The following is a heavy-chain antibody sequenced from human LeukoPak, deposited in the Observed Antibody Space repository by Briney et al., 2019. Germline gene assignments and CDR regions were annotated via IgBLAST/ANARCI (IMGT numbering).Heavy chain of an antibody. J-gene: IGHJ3*02. V-gene: IGHV3-23*01. CDR2: NSGSATNT. Sequence: QSGGSLRLSCAASGFTFSSYAMSRVRQAPGKGLEWVSANSGSATNTYYADSVKGRFTISRDNSKNTLHLQMNSLRAEDTAVYYCAKDRSIAARRAFDIWGRGTMVTVSS. CDR1: GFTFSSYA. D-gene: IGHD6-6*01. CDR3: AKDRSIAARRAFDI.